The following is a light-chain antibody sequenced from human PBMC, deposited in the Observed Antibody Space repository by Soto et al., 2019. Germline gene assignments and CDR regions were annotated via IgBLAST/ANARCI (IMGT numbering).Light chain of an antibody. CDR2: VAS. Sequence: DIRMTQSPSSLSASVGDTVSITGRSSQSISSYLNWYQQKPGKAPNLLIYVASTLESGVPSRFSGSGSGTDFTLTISGLHPEDFATYYCQQGFSTPYTFGQGTKVDI. CDR1: QSISSY. CDR3: QQGFSTPYT. J-gene: IGKJ2*01. V-gene: IGKV1-39*01.